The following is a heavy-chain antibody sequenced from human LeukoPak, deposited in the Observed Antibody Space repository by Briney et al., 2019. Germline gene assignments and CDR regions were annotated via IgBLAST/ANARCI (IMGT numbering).Heavy chain of an antibody. CDR3: ARKYCTSTKCYRVDY. V-gene: IGHV3-23*01. Sequence: PGGSLRLSCAASGFTFSSYAMNWVRQAPGKGLEWVSSISDTGGTTYYTDSVKGRFTISGDNSKNTLYLQMNSLRAEDTAVYYCARKYCTSTKCYRVDYWGQGTLVTVSS. J-gene: IGHJ4*02. D-gene: IGHD2-2*01. CDR1: GFTFSSYA. CDR2: ISDTGGTT.